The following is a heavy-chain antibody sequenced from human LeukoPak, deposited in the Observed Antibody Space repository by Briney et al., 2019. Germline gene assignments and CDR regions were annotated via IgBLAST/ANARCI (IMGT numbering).Heavy chain of an antibody. Sequence: GGSLRLSCAASGFTFSSYSMNWVRQAPGKGLEWVSSISSSSSYIYYADSVKGRFTISRDNAKNSLYLQMNSLRAEDTAVYYCARDRGKFFSGYDVRGDYWGQGTLVTVSS. CDR3: ARDRGKFFSGYDVRGDY. D-gene: IGHD5-12*01. CDR2: ISSSSSYI. CDR1: GFTFSSYS. J-gene: IGHJ4*02. V-gene: IGHV3-21*01.